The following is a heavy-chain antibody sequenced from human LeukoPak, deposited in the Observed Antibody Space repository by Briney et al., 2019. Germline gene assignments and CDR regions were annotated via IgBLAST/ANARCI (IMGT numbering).Heavy chain of an antibody. V-gene: IGHV1-18*01. J-gene: IGHJ4*02. CDR1: GYTFTNSG. CDR3: ATLAARRFVFDY. CDR2: ISAYNGYT. D-gene: IGHD6-6*01. Sequence: ASVKVSCKASGYTFTNSGITWVRQAPGRGLEWMGWISAYNGYTIYAQKFQGRVTMTTDTSISTAYMELSRLRSDDTAVYYCATLAARRFVFDYWGQGTLVTVSS.